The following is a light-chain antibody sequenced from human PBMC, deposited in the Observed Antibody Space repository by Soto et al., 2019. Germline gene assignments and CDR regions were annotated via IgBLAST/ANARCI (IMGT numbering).Light chain of an antibody. CDR3: QQRSNWPPT. V-gene: IGKV3-11*01. Sequence: EILMTQSPDTLSVSPGESATLSCRASQSVTSSLVWYQQKPGQAPRLLIYDASNRATGIPAKFSGSGSGTDFTLTISTLEPEDFAVYYCQQRSNWPPTFGGGTKVDIK. CDR1: QSVTSS. CDR2: DAS. J-gene: IGKJ4*01.